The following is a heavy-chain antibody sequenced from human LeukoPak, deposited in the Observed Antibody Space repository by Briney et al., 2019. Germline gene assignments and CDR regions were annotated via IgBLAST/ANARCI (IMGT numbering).Heavy chain of an antibody. CDR3: ARDRASTYYYGSGSNLDY. Sequence: GGSLRLSCTASGFSFSGHWMHWARQLPGKGLVWVSRISPTGSTTSYADSVKGRFTVSRDNAKNTLYLQMNSLRAEDTAVYYCARDRASTYYYGSGSNLDYWGQGTLVTVSS. D-gene: IGHD3-10*01. V-gene: IGHV3-74*01. CDR2: ISPTGSTT. J-gene: IGHJ4*02. CDR1: GFSFSGHW.